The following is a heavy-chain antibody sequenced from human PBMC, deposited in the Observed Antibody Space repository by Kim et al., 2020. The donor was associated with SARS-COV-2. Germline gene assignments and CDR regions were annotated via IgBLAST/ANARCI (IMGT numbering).Heavy chain of an antibody. D-gene: IGHD6-13*01. V-gene: IGHV3-21*01. Sequence: GGSLRLSCAASGFTFSSYSMNWVRQAPGKGLEWVSSISSSSSYIYYADSVKGRFTISRDNAKNSLYLQMNSLRAEDTAVYYCARAIAAAAPFDYWGQGTLVTVSS. CDR2: ISSSSSYI. J-gene: IGHJ4*02. CDR3: ARAIAAAAPFDY. CDR1: GFTFSSYS.